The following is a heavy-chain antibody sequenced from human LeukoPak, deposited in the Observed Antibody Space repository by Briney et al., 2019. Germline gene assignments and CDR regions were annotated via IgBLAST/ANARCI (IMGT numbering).Heavy chain of an antibody. V-gene: IGHV4-34*01. CDR2: INHSGST. D-gene: IGHD3-22*01. J-gene: IGHJ3*02. CDR1: GGSFSGYY. CDR3: ARRRSSYYGLQSGSGYYFDAFDI. Sequence: SETLSLTCAVYGGSFSGYYWSWIRQPPGKGLEWIGEINHSGSTNYNPSLKSRVTISVDTSKNQFSLKLSSVTAADTAVYYCARRRSSYYGLQSGSGYYFDAFDIWGQGTMVTVSS.